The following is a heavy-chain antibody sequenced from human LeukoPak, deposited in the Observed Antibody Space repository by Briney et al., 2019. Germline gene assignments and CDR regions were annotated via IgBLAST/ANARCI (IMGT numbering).Heavy chain of an antibody. CDR1: GDSISSYY. CDR2: IYYSGST. Sequence: SETLSLTCTVSGDSISSYYWSWIRQPPGKGLEWIGYIYYSGSTNYNPSLKSRVTMSVDTSKNQFSLKLSSVTAADTAVYYCARVGAAAMFGSGAWFDPWGQGTLVTVSS. D-gene: IGHD2-2*01. J-gene: IGHJ5*02. CDR3: ARVGAAAMFGSGAWFDP. V-gene: IGHV4-59*01.